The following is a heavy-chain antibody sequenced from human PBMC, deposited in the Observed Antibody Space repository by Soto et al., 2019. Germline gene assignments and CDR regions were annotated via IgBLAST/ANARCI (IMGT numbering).Heavy chain of an antibody. CDR1: GGSISSYY. D-gene: IGHD5-12*01. CDR3: ERGSGYTNWFDP. J-gene: IGHJ5*02. CDR2: IYYSGST. Sequence: QVQLQESGPGLVKPSETLSLTCTVSGGSISSYYWSWIRQPPGKGLEWIGYIYYSGSTNYNPSLKSRVTISVDTSKNQFSLKLSSVTAADTAVYYCERGSGYTNWFDPWGQGTLVTVSS. V-gene: IGHV4-59*01.